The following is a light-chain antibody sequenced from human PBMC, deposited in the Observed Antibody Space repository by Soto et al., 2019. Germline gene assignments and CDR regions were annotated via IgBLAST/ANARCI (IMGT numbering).Light chain of an antibody. J-gene: IGLJ1*01. V-gene: IGLV2-8*01. CDR1: SSDVGGYNY. CDR3: SSFAGTNSFV. CDR2: EVT. Sequence: QSALTQPASVSGSPGQSITISCTGTSSDVGGYNYVSWYRQHPGKAPKLIIYEVTRRPSGVPDRIFGSKSDTTASLTVSGLQADDEGHYYCSSFAGTNSFVFGTGTKLTVL.